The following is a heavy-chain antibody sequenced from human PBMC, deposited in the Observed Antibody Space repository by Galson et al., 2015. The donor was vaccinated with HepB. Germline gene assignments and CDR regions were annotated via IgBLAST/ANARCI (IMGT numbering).Heavy chain of an antibody. Sequence: SLRLSCAASGFTFSSYAMHWVRQAPGKGLEWVAVISYDGSNKYYADSVKGRFTISRDNSKNTLYLQMNSLRAEDTAVYYCARDYVDIVVVQAAHHYYYYYMDVWVKGTTVTVSS. J-gene: IGHJ6*03. CDR1: GFTFSSYA. CDR3: ARDYVDIVVVQAAHHYYYYYMDV. CDR2: ISYDGSNK. V-gene: IGHV3-30-3*01. D-gene: IGHD2-2*03.